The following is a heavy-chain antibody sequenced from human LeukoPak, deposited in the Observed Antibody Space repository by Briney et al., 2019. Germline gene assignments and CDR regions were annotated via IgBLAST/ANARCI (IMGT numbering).Heavy chain of an antibody. CDR2: IYYSGST. J-gene: IGHJ2*01. CDR3: ARLRSTYWYFDL. D-gene: IGHD4-17*01. V-gene: IGHV4-39*07. Sequence: SETLSLTCSVSGDSISLSFYYWGWIRQPPGKALEWIGRIYYSGSTYYNPSLKSRVTMSVDTSKNQFSLKLSSVTAADTAVYYCARLRSTYWYFDLWGRGTLVTVSS. CDR1: GDSISLSFYY.